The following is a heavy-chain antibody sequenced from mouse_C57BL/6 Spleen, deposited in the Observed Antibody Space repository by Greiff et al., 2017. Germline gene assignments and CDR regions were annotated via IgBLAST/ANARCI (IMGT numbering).Heavy chain of an antibody. CDR2: ISGGGGNT. Sequence: DVKLVESGGGLVKPGGSLKLSCAASGFTFSSYTMSWVRQTPEKRLEWVATISGGGGNTYYPDSVKGRFTISRDNAKNTLYLQMSSLRSEDTALYYCARHGGSSPPFDYWGQGTTLTVSS. D-gene: IGHD1-1*01. CDR3: ARHGGSSPPFDY. CDR1: GFTFSSYT. J-gene: IGHJ2*01. V-gene: IGHV5-9*01.